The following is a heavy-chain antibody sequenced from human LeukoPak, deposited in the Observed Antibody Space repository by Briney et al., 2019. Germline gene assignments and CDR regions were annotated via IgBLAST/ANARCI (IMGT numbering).Heavy chain of an antibody. J-gene: IGHJ4*02. CDR1: GFTFSSYG. Sequence: GGSLRLSCAASGFTFSSYGMHWVRQAPGKGLEWVANIKQDGSEKYYVDSVKGRFTISRDNAENSLYLQMNSLRAEDTAVYYCARDLNDSSGHWGQGTLVTVSS. CDR2: IKQDGSEK. D-gene: IGHD3-22*01. V-gene: IGHV3-7*01. CDR3: ARDLNDSSGH.